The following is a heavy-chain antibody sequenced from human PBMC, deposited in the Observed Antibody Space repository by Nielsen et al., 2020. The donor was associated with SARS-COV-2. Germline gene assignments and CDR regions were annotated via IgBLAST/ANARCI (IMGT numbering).Heavy chain of an antibody. Sequence: SETLSLTCTVSGYSISSGYYWGWIRQAPGKGLEWIGNIYHTGSTYYNPSLKSRVTMAVDKSKNQFSLNVTSVTAADTAVYFCATLYDNGDYGDGFDFWGRGTMVTVSS. CDR1: GYSISSGYY. V-gene: IGHV4-38-2*02. D-gene: IGHD4-17*01. J-gene: IGHJ3*01. CDR3: ATLYDNGDYGDGFDF. CDR2: IYHTGST.